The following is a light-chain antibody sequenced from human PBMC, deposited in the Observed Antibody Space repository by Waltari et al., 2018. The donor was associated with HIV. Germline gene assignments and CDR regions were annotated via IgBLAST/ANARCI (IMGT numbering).Light chain of an antibody. J-gene: IGLJ1*01. CDR1: SSDVGSYNL. CDR3: CSYAGSSTFYV. Sequence: QLALTQPASVSGSPGQSITISCTGTSSDVGSYNLVSWYQQHPGKAHKLMIYEVSKRPSGVSNRFSGSKSGNTASLTISGLQAEDEADYCCCSYAGSSTFYVFGTGTKVTVL. CDR2: EVS. V-gene: IGLV2-23*02.